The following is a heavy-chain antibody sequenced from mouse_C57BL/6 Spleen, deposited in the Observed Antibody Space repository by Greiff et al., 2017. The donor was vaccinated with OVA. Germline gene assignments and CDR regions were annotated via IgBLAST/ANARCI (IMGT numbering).Heavy chain of an antibody. CDR2: INPGSGGT. CDR3: ARGVLPHQFVY. CDR1: GYAFTNYL. V-gene: IGHV1-54*01. Sequence: QVQLQQSGAELVRPGTSVKVSCKASGYAFTNYLIEWVKQRPGQGLEWIGVINPGSGGTNYNEKFKGKATLTADKSSSTAYMQLSSLPSEDSAVDFGARGVLPHQFVYGGQGTRVT. J-gene: IGHJ3*01. D-gene: IGHD1-1*01.